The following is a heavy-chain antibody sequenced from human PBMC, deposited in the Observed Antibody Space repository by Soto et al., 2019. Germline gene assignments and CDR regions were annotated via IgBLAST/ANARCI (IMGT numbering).Heavy chain of an antibody. CDR2: INPNSPGT. Sequence: GPSVKVSCEASGYTFTGDYMHWVRQAPVQGLEWMGWINPNSPGTNYAQKFQGWVTMTRDHSISTAYMELRRLRADDTAVYYCARGCSSTSCYKTSPGHPHSYGMDVWGRGPTVTISS. V-gene: IGHV1-2*04. J-gene: IGHJ6*02. D-gene: IGHD2-2*02. CDR1: GYTFTGDY. CDR3: ARGCSSTSCYKTSPGHPHSYGMDV.